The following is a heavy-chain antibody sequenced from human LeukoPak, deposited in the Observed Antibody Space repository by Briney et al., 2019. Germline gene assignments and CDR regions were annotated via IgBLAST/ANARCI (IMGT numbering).Heavy chain of an antibody. CDR3: ATDRDYYDTAGYYLFDY. CDR1: GGTFSNFA. J-gene: IGHJ4*02. V-gene: IGHV1-69*13. CDR2: INPVFVTP. Sequence: SVRVSCKASGGTFSNFAISWVRQAPGQGLEWMGGINPVFVTPNYAQKFQGRVTLTANESTSTACMEMSSLRSEDTAVYYCATDRDYYDTAGYYLFDYWGQGTLVTVSS. D-gene: IGHD3-22*01.